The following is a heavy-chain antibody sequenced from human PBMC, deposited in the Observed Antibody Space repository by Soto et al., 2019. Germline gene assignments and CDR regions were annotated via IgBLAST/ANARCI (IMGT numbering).Heavy chain of an antibody. CDR3: ARGALPSMPGRRLLLRSWFDP. CDR1: GGSFSGYY. V-gene: IGHV4-34*01. D-gene: IGHD3-22*01. J-gene: IGHJ5*02. CDR2: INHSGST. Sequence: NPSETLSLTCAVYGGSFSGYYWSWIRQPPGKGLEWIGEINHSGSTNYNPSLKSRVTISVDTSKNQFSLKLSSVTAADTAVYYCARGALPSMPGRRLLLRSWFDPWGQGTLVTVSS.